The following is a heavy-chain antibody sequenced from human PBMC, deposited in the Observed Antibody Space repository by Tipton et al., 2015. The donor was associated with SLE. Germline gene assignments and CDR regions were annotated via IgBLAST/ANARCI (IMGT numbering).Heavy chain of an antibody. CDR1: GGSISSSSHY. CDR3: ARHVVRRYGDAFDI. Sequence: TLSLTCTVSGGSISSSSHYWSWIRQPPGKGLQWIGYVYYTGGTNYNPSLKSRVTISVDTSKNQVPLRLSSVTAADTAVYYCARHVVRRYGDAFDIWGQGTMVTVPS. V-gene: IGHV4-61*05. J-gene: IGHJ3*02. D-gene: IGHD3-10*01. CDR2: VYYTGGT.